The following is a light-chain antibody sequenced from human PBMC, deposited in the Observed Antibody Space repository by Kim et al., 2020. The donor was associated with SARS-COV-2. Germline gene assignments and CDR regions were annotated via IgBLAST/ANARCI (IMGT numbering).Light chain of an antibody. CDR2: QDS. J-gene: IGLJ2*01. Sequence: SYELTQPPSVSVSPGQTASITCSGDKLGDKYACWYQQKPGQSPVLVIYQDSQRPSGIPERFSGFNSGNTATLTISGTQAMDEADYYCQAWDSSTVVFGGGTQLTVL. CDR3: QAWDSSTVV. V-gene: IGLV3-1*01. CDR1: KLGDKY.